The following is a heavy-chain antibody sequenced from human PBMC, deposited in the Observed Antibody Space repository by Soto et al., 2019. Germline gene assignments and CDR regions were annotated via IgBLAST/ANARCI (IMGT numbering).Heavy chain of an antibody. D-gene: IGHD2-15*01. CDR1: GFTFSSYS. CDR3: ARDRPRVVVAATAVDY. Sequence: PGGSLRLSCAASGFTFSSYSMNWVRQAPGKGLEWVSYISSSSSTIYYADSVKGRFTISRDNAKNSLYLQMNSLRAEDTAVYYCARDRPRVVVAATAVDYWGQGTLVTVSS. V-gene: IGHV3-48*01. J-gene: IGHJ4*02. CDR2: ISSSSSTI.